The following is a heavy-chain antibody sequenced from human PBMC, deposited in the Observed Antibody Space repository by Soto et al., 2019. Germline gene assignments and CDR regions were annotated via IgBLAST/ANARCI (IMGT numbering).Heavy chain of an antibody. CDR1: GFTFSMYW. Sequence: VQLVESGGGLVQPGGSLRLSCAASGFTFSMYWMHWVRQAPGKGLLWVSRINGDGTDTTYADSVKGRFTISRDNAKNTVYLQMNGLRAEDTAVYYCAREVGRGSGSYYLDYWGQETLVTVSS. CDR3: AREVGRGSGSYYLDY. CDR2: INGDGTDT. D-gene: IGHD3-16*01. V-gene: IGHV3-74*03. J-gene: IGHJ4*02.